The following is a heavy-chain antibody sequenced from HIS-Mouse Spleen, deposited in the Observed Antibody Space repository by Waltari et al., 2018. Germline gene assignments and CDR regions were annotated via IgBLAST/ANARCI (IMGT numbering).Heavy chain of an antibody. CDR2: IYYSGVT. CDR1: GGSISSSSYY. J-gene: IGHJ4*02. D-gene: IGHD3-9*01. V-gene: IGHV4-39*07. Sequence: QLQLQESGPGLVKPSETLSLTCTVSGGSISSSSYYWGWIRQPPGKGLEWIGSIYYSGVTYYNPSLKSRVTISVDTSKNQFSLKLSSVTAADTAVYYCARGYLTGERHFDYWGQGTLVTVSS. CDR3: ARGYLTGERHFDY.